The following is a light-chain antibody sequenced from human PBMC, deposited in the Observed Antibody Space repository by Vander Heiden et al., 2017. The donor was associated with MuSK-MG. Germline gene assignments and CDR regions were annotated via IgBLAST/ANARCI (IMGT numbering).Light chain of an antibody. V-gene: IGLV2-14*03. CDR2: DVN. CDR3: ASYTSTSGWV. CDR1: VGGTAH. Sequence: QSALTQPASVSGTPGQSITISCTGDVGGTAHVSWYRRHSGEAPQAIIYDVNTRPSGVSNRFSGFKSDNTASLTISGLQAEDEADYYCASYTSTSGWVFGGGTNVIVL. J-gene: IGLJ3*02.